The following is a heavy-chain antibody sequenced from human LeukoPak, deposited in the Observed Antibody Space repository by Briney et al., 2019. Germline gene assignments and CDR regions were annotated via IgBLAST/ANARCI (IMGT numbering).Heavy chain of an antibody. Sequence: SGGSLRLSCAASGFTFSNYWMSWVRQAPGKGLEWVANIKQDGSEKYYVDSVKGRFTISRDNAKNSLYVQMNSLRAEDMAVFYCARYYGSGIYAPHIGRDYFDYWGQGTLVTVSS. V-gene: IGHV3-7*01. J-gene: IGHJ4*02. CDR2: IKQDGSEK. CDR3: ARYYGSGIYAPHIGRDYFDY. D-gene: IGHD3-10*01. CDR1: GFTFSNYW.